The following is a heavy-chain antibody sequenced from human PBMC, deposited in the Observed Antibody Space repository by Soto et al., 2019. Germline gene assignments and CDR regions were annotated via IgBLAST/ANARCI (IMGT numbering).Heavy chain of an antibody. Sequence: VPLVQSGPEVKKPGASVKVSCKASGYSFISHDINWVRQAPGQGLEWMGWMNPNSGIAGYAQKFEGRVIMTRNTSISTAYMEVSGLRSEDTAMYYCASLGVTMVDYWGQGTLITVSS. V-gene: IGHV1-8*01. CDR3: ASLGVTMVDY. J-gene: IGHJ4*02. D-gene: IGHD3-3*01. CDR1: GYSFISHD. CDR2: MNPNSGIA.